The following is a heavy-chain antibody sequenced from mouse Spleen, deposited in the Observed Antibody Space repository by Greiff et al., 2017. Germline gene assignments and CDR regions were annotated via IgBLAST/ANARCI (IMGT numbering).Heavy chain of an antibody. CDR3: AQKARGYDGNSAMDY. Sequence: QVQLKESGPGLVQPSQSLSITCTVSGFSLTSYGVHWVRQSPGKGLEWLGVIWRGGSTDYNAAFMSRLSITKDNSKSQVFFKMNSLQADDTAIYYCAQKARGYDGNSAMDYWGQGTSVTVSS. CDR1: GFSLTSYG. J-gene: IGHJ4*01. V-gene: IGHV2-5*01. D-gene: IGHD2-2*01. CDR2: IWRGGST.